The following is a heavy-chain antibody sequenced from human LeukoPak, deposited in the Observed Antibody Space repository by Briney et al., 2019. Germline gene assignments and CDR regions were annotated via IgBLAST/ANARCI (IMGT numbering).Heavy chain of an antibody. CDR1: GGSFSGYY. V-gene: IGHV4-34*01. CDR3: ARLTMVRGVIIFKRINWFDP. D-gene: IGHD3-10*01. CDR2: INHSGST. J-gene: IGHJ5*02. Sequence: SETLSPTCAVYGGSFSGYYWSWIRQPPGKGLEWIGEINHSGSTNYNPSLKSRVTISVDTSKNQFSLKLSSVTAADTAVYYCARLTMVRGVIIFKRINWFDPWGQGTLVTVSS.